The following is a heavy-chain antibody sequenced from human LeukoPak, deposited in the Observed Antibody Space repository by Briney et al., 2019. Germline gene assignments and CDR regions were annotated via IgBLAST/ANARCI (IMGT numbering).Heavy chain of an antibody. CDR3: ASPGPMVRGVIINALGDY. Sequence: PGGSLRLSCAASGFTFSSYAMHWVRQAPGKGLEWVAVISYDGSNKYYADSVKGRFTISRDNSKNTLYLQMNSLRAEDTAVYYCASPGPMVRGVIINALGDYWGQGTLVTVSS. CDR2: ISYDGSNK. D-gene: IGHD3-10*01. J-gene: IGHJ4*02. V-gene: IGHV3-30-3*01. CDR1: GFTFSSYA.